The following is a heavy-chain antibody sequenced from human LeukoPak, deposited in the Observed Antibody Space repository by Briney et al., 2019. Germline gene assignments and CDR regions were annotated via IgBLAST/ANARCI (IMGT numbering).Heavy chain of an antibody. CDR1: GGSFSGYY. D-gene: IGHD3-16*02. V-gene: IGHV4-34*01. CDR2: INHSGST. Sequence: SETLSLTCAVYGGSFSGYYRSWIRQPPGKGLEWIGEINHSGSTNYNPSLKSRVTISVDTSQNQFSLKLSSVTAADTAVYYCARGVNYYDYVWGSYRLFDYWGQGTLVTVSS. J-gene: IGHJ4*02. CDR3: ARGVNYYDYVWGSYRLFDY.